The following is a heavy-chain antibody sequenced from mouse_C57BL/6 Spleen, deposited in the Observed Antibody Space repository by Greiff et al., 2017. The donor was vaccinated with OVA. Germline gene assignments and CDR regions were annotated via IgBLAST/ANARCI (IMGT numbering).Heavy chain of an antibody. CDR2: INYDGSST. CDR3: AREDYSNSYFDY. D-gene: IGHD2-5*01. Sequence: EVMLVESEGGLVQPGSSMKLSCTASGFTFSDYYMAWVRQVPEKGLEWVANINYDGSSTYYLDSLKSRFIISRDNAKNILYLQMSSLKSEDTATYYCAREDYSNSYFDYWGQGTTLTVSS. CDR1: GFTFSDYY. J-gene: IGHJ2*01. V-gene: IGHV5-16*01.